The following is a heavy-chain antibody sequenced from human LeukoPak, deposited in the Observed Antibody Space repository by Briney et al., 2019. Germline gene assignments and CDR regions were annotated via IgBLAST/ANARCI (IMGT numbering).Heavy chain of an antibody. CDR1: GGPFSGYF. CDR2: IHNSGTT. V-gene: IGHV4-34*01. J-gene: IGHJ4*02. CDR3: ASRYYYNLGSFPFDF. D-gene: IGHD3-10*01. Sequence: SETLSLTCAVSGGPFSGYFWSWIRQSSGKGLEWIGEIHNSGTTNYNPSLNSRVNISEDTSKNQFYLNLSSVTAADTAVYYCASRYYYNLGSFPFDFWGQGTLVTVSS.